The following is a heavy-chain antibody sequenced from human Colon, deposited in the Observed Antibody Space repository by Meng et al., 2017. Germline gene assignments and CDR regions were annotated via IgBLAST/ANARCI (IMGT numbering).Heavy chain of an antibody. CDR2: ISQSGTT. D-gene: IGHD3-9*01. V-gene: IGHV4-4*02. CDR3: VRQGMTSYSWGY. J-gene: IGHJ4*02. Sequence: VQREQWGAGLLKPSGTLALTCAGSSGSISSSNWWSWVRQPPGKGLEWIGEISQSGTTYYNPSLKSRVTITGDWSKNQFSLNLNSVTAADTALYYCVRQGMTSYSWGYWGQGTLVTVSS. CDR1: SGSISSSNW.